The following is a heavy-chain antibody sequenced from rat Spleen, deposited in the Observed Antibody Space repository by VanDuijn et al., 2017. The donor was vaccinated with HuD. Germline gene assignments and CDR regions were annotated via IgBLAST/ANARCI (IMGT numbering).Heavy chain of an antibody. CDR1: GQSLTSNS. D-gene: IGHD4-3*01. CDR2: MWSNGGT. V-gene: IGHV2-47*01. J-gene: IGHJ2*01. Sequence: QVQLKESGPGLVQPSQTLSLTCSVSGQSLTSNSVSWVRQPPGKGLEWMGVMWSNGGTDYNSAIKSRLSINRDTSKSQVFLQMNSLQTEDTAMYFCARRANSGYFDYWGQGVMVTVSS. CDR3: ARRANSGYFDY.